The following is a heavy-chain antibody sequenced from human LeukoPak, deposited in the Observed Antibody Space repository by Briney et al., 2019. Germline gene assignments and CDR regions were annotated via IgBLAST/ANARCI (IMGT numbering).Heavy chain of an antibody. D-gene: IGHD4-23*01. Sequence: GGSLRLSCAASGFTFSSYAMSWVRQAPGKGLEWVSAINGSGGSTYYADSVKGRFTISRDNAKNSLYLQMTSLRAEDTAVYYCARTGITVAPPFDYWGQGTLVTVSS. CDR3: ARTGITVAPPFDY. V-gene: IGHV3-23*01. CDR2: INGSGGST. CDR1: GFTFSSYA. J-gene: IGHJ4*02.